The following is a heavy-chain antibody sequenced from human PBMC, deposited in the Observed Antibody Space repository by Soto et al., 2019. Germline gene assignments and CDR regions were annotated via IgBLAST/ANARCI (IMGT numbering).Heavy chain of an antibody. J-gene: IGHJ4*02. CDR1: GLTFSSYA. V-gene: IGHV3-23*01. CDR3: VKDLSSPHYDFWSGYYRGFDY. D-gene: IGHD3-3*01. Sequence: GGSLRLSCAASGLTFSSYAMNWVRQAPGKGLEWVSGISGIDDSTYYAASVKGRFTISRDNSKNTLYLQMNRLRAEDTAVYYCVKDLSSPHYDFWSGYYRGFDYWGQGTLVTVSS. CDR2: ISGIDDST.